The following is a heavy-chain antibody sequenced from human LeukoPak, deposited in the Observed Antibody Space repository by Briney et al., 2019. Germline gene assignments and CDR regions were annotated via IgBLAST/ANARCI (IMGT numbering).Heavy chain of an antibody. CDR3: ASELAYCGGDCFSAFDI. CDR1: GFTLSSYG. J-gene: IGHJ3*02. Sequence: GRSLRLSCAASGFTLSSYGMHWVRQAPGKGLEWVAVTPYDGSNKYYADSVKGRFTISRDNSKNTVYLQMNSLRAEDTAVYYCASELAYCGGDCFSAFDIWGQGTMVTVSS. CDR2: TPYDGSNK. D-gene: IGHD2-21*02. V-gene: IGHV3-30*03.